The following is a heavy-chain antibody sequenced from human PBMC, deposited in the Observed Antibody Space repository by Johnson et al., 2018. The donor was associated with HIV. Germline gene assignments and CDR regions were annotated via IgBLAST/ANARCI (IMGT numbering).Heavy chain of an antibody. Sequence: VQLVESGGRLVQPGGSLGLSCAASGFTFSRFWMSWVRQAPGKGLEWVANIKQDGSEKYYVDSLEGRFTISSDNAKNSLYLQMNSLRAEDTAVYYCASVYYDILTGYYYDAFDIWGQGTMVTVSS. CDR1: GFTFSRFW. CDR2: IKQDGSEK. V-gene: IGHV3-7*02. CDR3: ASVYYDILTGYYYDAFDI. D-gene: IGHD3-9*01. J-gene: IGHJ3*02.